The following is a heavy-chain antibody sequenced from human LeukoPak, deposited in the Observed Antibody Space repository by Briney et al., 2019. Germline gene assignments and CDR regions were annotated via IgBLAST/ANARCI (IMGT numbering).Heavy chain of an antibody. CDR2: IYYSGST. CDR1: GGSISSYY. J-gene: IGHJ4*02. Sequence: SETLSLTCTVSGGSISSYYWSWIRQPPGKGLEWIGYIYYSGSTNYNPSLKSRVTISVDTSKNQFSLKLSSVTAADTAVYYCALQAVARTGYFDYWGQGTLVTVSS. V-gene: IGHV4-59*01. CDR3: ALQAVARTGYFDY. D-gene: IGHD6-19*01.